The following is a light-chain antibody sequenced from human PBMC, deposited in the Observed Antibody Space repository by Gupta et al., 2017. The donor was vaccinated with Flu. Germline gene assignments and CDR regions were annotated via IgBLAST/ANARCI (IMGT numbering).Light chain of an antibody. CDR1: QGISSY. CDR3: QQYNSYPFT. Sequence: AIRMTPSPSSFSASTGDRVTITCRASQGISSYLAWYQQKPGKAPKLLIYAASTLQSGVPSRFSGSGSGTDFTLTISCLQAEDFTTYYCQQYNSYPFTFGPGTKVDIK. V-gene: IGKV1-8*01. J-gene: IGKJ3*01. CDR2: AAS.